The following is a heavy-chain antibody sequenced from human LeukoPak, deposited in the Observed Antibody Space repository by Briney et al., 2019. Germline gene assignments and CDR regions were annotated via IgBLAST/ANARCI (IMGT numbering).Heavy chain of an antibody. V-gene: IGHV4-4*02. J-gene: IGHJ4*02. Sequence: PGGSLRLSCAASGFTVTTKSMAWVRQAPGRGLEWIGEIYHSGSINYNPSLKSRVTISVDKSKNQFSLKLNSVTAADTAVYYCWHSGYESGLDYWGQGTLVTVSS. CDR2: IYHSGSI. CDR3: WHSGYESGLDY. CDR1: GFTVTTKS. D-gene: IGHD5-12*01.